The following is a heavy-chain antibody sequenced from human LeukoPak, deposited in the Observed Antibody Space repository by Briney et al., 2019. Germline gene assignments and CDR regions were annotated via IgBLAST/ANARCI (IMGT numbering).Heavy chain of an antibody. CDR2: IYYSGST. V-gene: IGHV4-61*01. Sequence: SETLSLTCTVSGGSVSSGSYYWSWIRQPPGRGLEWIGYIYYSGSTNYNPSRKSRVTISVDTPKHQFSLKLSSVPAADPAVYYCARAYYSSSPLGPWGQGNLVTVSS. CDR1: GGSVSSGSYY. CDR3: ARAYYSSSPLGP. J-gene: IGHJ5*02. D-gene: IGHD6-6*01.